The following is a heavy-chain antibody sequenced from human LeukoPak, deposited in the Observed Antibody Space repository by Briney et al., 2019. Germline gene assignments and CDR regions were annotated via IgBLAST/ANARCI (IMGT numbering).Heavy chain of an antibody. CDR3: ARTSAATPTYAMDV. CDR1: GFTFSSYN. Sequence: GGSLRLSCAASGFTFSSYNMNWVRQAPGKGLEWVSSISKSSSYIYYADSLKDRFTISRANAKRSLFLQMNSLSAEDTAVYYCARTSAATPTYAMDVWGQGTTVTVSS. J-gene: IGHJ6*02. D-gene: IGHD2-15*01. CDR2: ISKSSSYI. V-gene: IGHV3-21*01.